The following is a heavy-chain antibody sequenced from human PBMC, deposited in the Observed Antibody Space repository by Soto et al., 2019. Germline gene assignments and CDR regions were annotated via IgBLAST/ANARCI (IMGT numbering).Heavy chain of an antibody. D-gene: IGHD6-13*01. CDR1: GFSFSSYA. Sequence: GGSLRLSCAASGFSFSSYAMHWVRQAPGKGLEWVAVISYDGSNKYYADSVKGRFTISRDNPKNTLYLQMNSLRAEDTAVYYCARAPPDGRSSSWYGTLFDYWGQGTLVTVSS. CDR3: ARAPPDGRSSSWYGTLFDY. V-gene: IGHV3-30-3*01. J-gene: IGHJ4*02. CDR2: ISYDGSNK.